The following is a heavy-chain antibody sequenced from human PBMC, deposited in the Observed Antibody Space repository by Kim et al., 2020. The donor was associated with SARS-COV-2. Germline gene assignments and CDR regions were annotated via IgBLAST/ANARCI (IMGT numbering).Heavy chain of an antibody. CDR1: GYTFTSYD. Sequence: ASVKVSCKASGYTFTSYDINWVRQATGQGLEWMGWMNPNSGNTGYAQKFQGRVTMTRNTSISTAYMELSSLRSEDTAVYYCARDDSSTLPPSDRGMDVWGQGTTVTVSS. CDR3: ARDDSSTLPPSDRGMDV. J-gene: IGHJ6*02. CDR2: MNPNSGNT. V-gene: IGHV1-8*01. D-gene: IGHD2-2*01.